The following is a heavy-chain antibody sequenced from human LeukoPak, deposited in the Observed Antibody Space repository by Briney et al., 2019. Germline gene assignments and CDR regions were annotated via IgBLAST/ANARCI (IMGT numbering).Heavy chain of an antibody. CDR3: ARSEGYCSSTSCYTGAFDY. J-gene: IGHJ4*02. CDR2: IIPIFGTA. CDR1: GGTFSSYA. Sequence: LVKVSCKASGGTFSSYAISWVRQAPGQGLEWMGGIIPIFGTANYAQKFQGRVTITADESTSTAYMELSSLRSEDTAVYYCARSEGYCSSTSCYTGAFDYWGQGTLVTVSS. V-gene: IGHV1-69*13. D-gene: IGHD2-2*02.